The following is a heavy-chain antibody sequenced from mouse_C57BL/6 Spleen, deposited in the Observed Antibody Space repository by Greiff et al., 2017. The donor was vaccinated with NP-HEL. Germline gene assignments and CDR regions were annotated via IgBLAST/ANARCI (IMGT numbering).Heavy chain of an antibody. J-gene: IGHJ1*03. V-gene: IGHV1-9*01. D-gene: IGHD1-1*01. CDR1: GYTFTGYW. Sequence: QVQLKQSGAELMKPGASVKLSCKATGYTFTGYWIEWVKQRPGHGLEWIGEILPGSGSTNYNEKFKGKATFTADTSSNTAYMQLSSLTTEDSAIYYCARRGPIDYYGSSSWYFDVWGTGTTVTVSS. CDR2: ILPGSGST. CDR3: ARRGPIDYYGSSSWYFDV.